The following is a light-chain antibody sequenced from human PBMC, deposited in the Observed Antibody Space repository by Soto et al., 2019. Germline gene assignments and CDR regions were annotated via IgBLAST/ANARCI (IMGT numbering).Light chain of an antibody. CDR2: DVS. CDR3: SSYTSSRTRV. Sequence: QSVLTQPASVSGSPGQSITISCTGTSSDVGGYNYVSWYQQHPGKAPKVMIYDVSNRPSGVSNRFSGSKSGNTASLTISGLHTEDEADYYCSSYTSSRTRVFGTGTKVTVL. V-gene: IGLV2-14*01. CDR1: SSDVGGYNY. J-gene: IGLJ1*01.